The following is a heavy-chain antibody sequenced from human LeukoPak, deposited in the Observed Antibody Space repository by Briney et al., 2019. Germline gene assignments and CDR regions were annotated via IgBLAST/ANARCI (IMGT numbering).Heavy chain of an antibody. Sequence: GGSLRLSCVASGFTFSSYGMHWVRQAPGKGLEWVAVISYDGSNKYYADSVKGRFTISRDNSKNTLYLQMNSLRAEDTAVYYCAKKYYDFWSGDPNYFDYWGQGTLVTVSS. CDR3: AKKYYDFWSGDPNYFDY. J-gene: IGHJ4*02. D-gene: IGHD3-3*01. CDR2: ISYDGSNK. CDR1: GFTFSSYG. V-gene: IGHV3-30*18.